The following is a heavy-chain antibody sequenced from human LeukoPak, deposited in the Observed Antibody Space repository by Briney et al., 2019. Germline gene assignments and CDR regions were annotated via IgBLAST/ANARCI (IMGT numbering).Heavy chain of an antibody. J-gene: IGHJ4*02. Sequence: GGSLRLSCAASGFTFSSYFMTWVRQAPGKGLEWVASISGDSQYIYFADSLKGRITISRDNAKNSLDLHINSLRAEDTAVYYCARDYYDSSGSSVYFDCWGQGSLVTVSS. D-gene: IGHD3-22*01. V-gene: IGHV3-21*01. CDR3: ARDYYDSSGSSVYFDC. CDR1: GFTFSSYF. CDR2: ISGDSQYI.